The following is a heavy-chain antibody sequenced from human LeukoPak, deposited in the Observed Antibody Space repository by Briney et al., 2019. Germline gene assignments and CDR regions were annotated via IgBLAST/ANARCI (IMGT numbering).Heavy chain of an antibody. J-gene: IGHJ4*02. CDR1: GYTFTKYA. V-gene: IGHV1-3*01. CDR3: ARASSSETHAPYDY. CDR2: INAGNGNT. Sequence: GASVKVSCKASGYTFTKYAIHWVRQAPGQRLEWMGWINAGNGNTKYSQKFQGRVTITRDTSASTAYMELSSLRSEDTAVYYCARASSSETHAPYDYWGQGTLVTVSS. D-gene: IGHD1-14*01.